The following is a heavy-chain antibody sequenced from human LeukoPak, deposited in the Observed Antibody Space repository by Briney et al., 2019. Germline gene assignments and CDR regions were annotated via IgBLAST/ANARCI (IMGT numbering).Heavy chain of an antibody. D-gene: IGHD6-19*01. V-gene: IGHV7-4-1*02. CDR1: GYTFTNYH. J-gene: IGHJ4*02. CDR3: ARGRGAVAGTGNTYYFDY. Sequence: GASVKVSCKASGYTFTNYHINWVRQATGQGLEWMGWINTNTGDPTYAQGFTGRFVFSLDTSVSTAYLQISSLKAEDTAVYYCARGRGAVAGTGNTYYFDYWGQGTLATVSS. CDR2: INTNTGDP.